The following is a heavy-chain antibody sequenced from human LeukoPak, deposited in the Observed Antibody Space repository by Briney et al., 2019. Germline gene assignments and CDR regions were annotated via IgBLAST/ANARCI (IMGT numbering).Heavy chain of an antibody. Sequence: PSQTLSLICTVTGGSISSGDDYWSWIRRPAGKELEWVGHIYSSGSTNYNPSLKSRVTISVDTSKNQFSLNLNSVTAADTAVYYCARGQCGGNCAFALYFDLWGRGTLVTVSS. J-gene: IGHJ2*01. CDR3: ARGQCGGNCAFALYFDL. CDR1: GGSISSGDDY. V-gene: IGHV4-61*09. CDR2: IYSSGST. D-gene: IGHD2-21*02.